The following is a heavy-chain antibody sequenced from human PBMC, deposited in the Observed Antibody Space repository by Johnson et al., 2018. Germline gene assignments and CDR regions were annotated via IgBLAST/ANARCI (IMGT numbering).Heavy chain of an antibody. J-gene: IGHJ3*02. V-gene: IGHV3-21*01. CDR2: ISSSSSYI. CDR1: GFTFSSYS. D-gene: IGHD3-22*01. Sequence: EVPLVESGGGLVKPGGSLRLSCAASGFTFSSYSMNWVRQAPGKGLEWVSSISSSSSYIYYADSVKGRFTISRDNAKNSLYLQMNSLRAEDTAVYYCARHWAPIYYYDSSGDAFDIWGQGTMVTVSS. CDR3: ARHWAPIYYYDSSGDAFDI.